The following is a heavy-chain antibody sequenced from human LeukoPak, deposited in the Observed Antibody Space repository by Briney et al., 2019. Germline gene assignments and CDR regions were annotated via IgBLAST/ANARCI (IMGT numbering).Heavy chain of an antibody. CDR2: IKEDGSEK. Sequence: WVRQAPGKGLEWVANIKEDGSEKYYVDSVKGRFTISRDNAKNSLYLQMNSLRAEDTAVYYCARGVDVWGQGTTVTVS. J-gene: IGHJ6*02. CDR3: ARGVDV. V-gene: IGHV3-7*04.